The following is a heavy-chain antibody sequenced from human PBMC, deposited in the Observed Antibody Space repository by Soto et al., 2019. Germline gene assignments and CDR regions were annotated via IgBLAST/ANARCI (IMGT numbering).Heavy chain of an antibody. Sequence: PSETLSLTCIVSGRSISSNDFYWSWIRQHPGKGLEWIGYIYYSGNTYYNPSLKSRVTILVDTSKNQFSLKVSSVTAADTAVYYCARGRHILTGYHRDLNYGMDVWGQGTTVT. V-gene: IGHV4-31*03. CDR2: IYYSGNT. D-gene: IGHD3-9*01. CDR3: ARGRHILTGYHRDLNYGMDV. CDR1: GRSISSNDFY. J-gene: IGHJ6*02.